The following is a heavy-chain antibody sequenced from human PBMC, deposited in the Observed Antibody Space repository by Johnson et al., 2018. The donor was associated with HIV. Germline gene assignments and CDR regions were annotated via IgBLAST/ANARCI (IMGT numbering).Heavy chain of an antibody. V-gene: IGHV3-53*01. D-gene: IGHD6-19*01. J-gene: IGHJ3*02. CDR3: ARVGSSGWYEMDAFDI. CDR2: IYSGGST. CDR1: GFTVSSNY. Sequence: VQLVESGGGLIQPGGSLRLSCAASGFTVSSNYMSWVRQAPGKGLEWVSVIYSGGSTYYADSVKGQFNISRDKSKNTLYLQKNSLRAEATAVYYCARVGSSGWYEMDAFDIWGQGTMVTVSS.